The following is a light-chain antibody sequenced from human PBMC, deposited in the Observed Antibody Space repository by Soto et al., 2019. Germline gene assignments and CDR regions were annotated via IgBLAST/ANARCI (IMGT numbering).Light chain of an antibody. CDR2: DVN. J-gene: IGLJ3*02. V-gene: IGLV2-14*01. CDR3: KSYTSRSTPGV. CDR1: SSDVGGYDY. Sequence: QSVLTQPASVSGSPGQSITISCTGTSSDVGGYDYVSWYQQHPGKAPKLVIYDVNNRPSGVSNRFSGSKSDNTASLTISGLQAEDEADYYCKSYTSRSTPGVFGGGTKVTVL.